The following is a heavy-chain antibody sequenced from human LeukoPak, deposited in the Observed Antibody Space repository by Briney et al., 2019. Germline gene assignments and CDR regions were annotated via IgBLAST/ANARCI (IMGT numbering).Heavy chain of an antibody. CDR1: GFTFSSYW. Sequence: GGSLRLSCAASGFTFSSYWMHWVRQAPGKGLVWVSRINTDGSSTSYADSVKGRFTISRDNSKNTLYLQMNSLRAEDTAVYYCARGDYCSTTSCYTIRIDYWGQGTLVTVSS. CDR2: INTDGSST. V-gene: IGHV3-74*01. CDR3: ARGDYCSTTSCYTIRIDY. J-gene: IGHJ4*02. D-gene: IGHD2-2*02.